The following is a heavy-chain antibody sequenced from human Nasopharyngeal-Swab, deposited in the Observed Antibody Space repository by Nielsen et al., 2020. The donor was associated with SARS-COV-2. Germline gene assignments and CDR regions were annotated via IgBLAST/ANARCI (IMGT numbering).Heavy chain of an antibody. J-gene: IGHJ1*01. CDR1: GLTVSSTC. V-gene: IGHV3-53*01. D-gene: IGHD2-2*01. CDR3: ARDLGGGYCTTTNCPGS. Sequence: GESLKISCAVSGLTVSSTCMSWVRQAPGKGLEWVSVTEIGGTTHYADSVKGRFSISRDSSTNTLYLQMNNVRAEDTAVYYCARDLGGGYCTTTNCPGSWGQGTLVTVSS. CDR2: TEIGGTT.